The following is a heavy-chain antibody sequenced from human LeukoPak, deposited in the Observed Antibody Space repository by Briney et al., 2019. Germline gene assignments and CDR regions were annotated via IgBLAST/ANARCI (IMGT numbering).Heavy chain of an antibody. J-gene: IGHJ5*02. CDR1: GFAVSTNY. CDR2: IYSDGST. D-gene: IGHD1-26*01. Sequence: HPGGSLRLSCAASGFAVSTNYLSWVRQAPGKGLEWVSVIYSDGSTYYTDSVKGRFTISRDNSKNTLYLQMNSLRPEDTAVYYCARDPRSESYYPWGWFDPWGQGTLVTVSS. CDR3: ARDPRSESYYPWGWFDP. V-gene: IGHV3-66*02.